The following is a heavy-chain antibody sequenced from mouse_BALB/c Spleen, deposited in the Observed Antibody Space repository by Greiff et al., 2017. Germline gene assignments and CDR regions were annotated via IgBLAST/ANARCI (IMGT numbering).Heavy chain of an antibody. J-gene: IGHJ4*01. CDR1: GYSITSDYA. CDR3: ARSGLRYYYAMDY. V-gene: IGHV3-2*02. D-gene: IGHD2-2*01. Sequence: DVKLQESGPGLVKPSQSLSLTCTVTGYSITSDYAWNWIRQFPGNKLEWMGYISYSGSTSYNPSLKSRISITRDTSKNQFFLQLNSVTTEDTATYYCARSGLRYYYAMDYWGQGTSVTVSS. CDR2: ISYSGST.